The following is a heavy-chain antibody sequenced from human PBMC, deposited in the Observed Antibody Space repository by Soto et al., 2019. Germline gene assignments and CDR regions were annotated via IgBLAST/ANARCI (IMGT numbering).Heavy chain of an antibody. CDR1: GGTSSSYA. CDR3: ARGGMRWLRSRHFDY. Sequence: QVQLVQSGAEVKKPGSSVKVSCKASGGTSSSYAISWVRQAPGQGLEWMGGIIPFFGTANYAQKFQGRVTITADESTSTAYMELSSLRSEDPAVYYCARGGMRWLRSRHFDYWGQGTRVTVSS. CDR2: IIPFFGTA. D-gene: IGHD5-12*01. V-gene: IGHV1-69*12. J-gene: IGHJ4*02.